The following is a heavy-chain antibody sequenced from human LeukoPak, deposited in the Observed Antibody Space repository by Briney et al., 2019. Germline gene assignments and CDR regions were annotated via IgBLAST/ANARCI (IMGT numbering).Heavy chain of an antibody. J-gene: IGHJ4*02. CDR2: IRYDGSNK. Sequence: GGSLRLSCAASGFTFSSYGMHWVRQAPGKGLEWVAFIRYDGSNKYYADSVKGRFTISRDNSKNTLYLQMNSLRAEDTAVYYCASGSGYCSGGSCSDYWGQGTLVTVSS. CDR1: GFTFSSYG. V-gene: IGHV3-30*02. D-gene: IGHD2-15*01. CDR3: ASGSGYCSGGSCSDY.